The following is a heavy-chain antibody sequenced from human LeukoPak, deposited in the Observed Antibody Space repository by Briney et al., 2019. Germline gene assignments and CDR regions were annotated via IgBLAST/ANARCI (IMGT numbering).Heavy chain of an antibody. CDR3: AKTGGTGYYDNSGYYYFDS. CDR2: VSASSGST. J-gene: IGHJ4*02. Sequence: GGSLRLSCAASGFTFNNYAMSWVRQAPGKGLEWVSAVSASSGSTYYAESVKGRFTISRDNSKNTLYLQMNSLGAEATAVYYCAKTGGTGYYDNSGYYYFDSWGQGTLVTVSS. D-gene: IGHD3-22*01. CDR1: GFTFNNYA. V-gene: IGHV3-23*01.